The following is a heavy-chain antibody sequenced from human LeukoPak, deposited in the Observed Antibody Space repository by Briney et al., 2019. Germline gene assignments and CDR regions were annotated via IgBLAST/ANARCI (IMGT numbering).Heavy chain of an antibody. J-gene: IGHJ3*01. CDR2: LNQDANVQ. V-gene: IGHV3-7*01. CDR3: ARDHNVADV. CDR1: GFTLSQYW. Sequence: GGSLRPSCAAYGFTLSQYWMTWYRQAPGKGLEWEANLNQDANVQAYGDSVRGRFPIARHNHNNSVNIQIRNPRDAVTDTFQCARDHNVADVWGQGKMVTVSS. D-gene: IGHD1-14*01.